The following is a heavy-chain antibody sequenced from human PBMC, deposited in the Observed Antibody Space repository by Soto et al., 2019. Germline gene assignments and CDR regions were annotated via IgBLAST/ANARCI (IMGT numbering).Heavy chain of an antibody. CDR3: AREIMPLTNDWYFDL. V-gene: IGHV4-30-4*01. CDR1: GGSISGGVHS. Sequence: QVQLQESGPGLVKPSETLSLTCTVSGGSISGGVHSWSWIRQPPGKGLEWIGHIFDSGGTYYNPSLKRLLTISVATSKNQFSLRLSSVTAADTAVYCCAREIMPLTNDWYFDLWGRGTLVTVSS. D-gene: IGHD2-8*01. CDR2: IFDSGGT. J-gene: IGHJ2*01.